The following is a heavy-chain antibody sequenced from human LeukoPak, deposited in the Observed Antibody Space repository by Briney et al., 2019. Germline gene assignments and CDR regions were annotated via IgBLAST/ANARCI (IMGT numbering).Heavy chain of an antibody. Sequence: QTGGSLRFSCAASGFTFSSYAMSWVRQAPGKGLEWVSAISGSGGSTYYADSVKGRFTISRDNSKNTLYLQMNSLRAEDTAVYYCAKSPYGDYDFDYWGQGTLVTVSS. D-gene: IGHD4-17*01. CDR3: AKSPYGDYDFDY. V-gene: IGHV3-23*01. CDR1: GFTFSSYA. CDR2: ISGSGGST. J-gene: IGHJ4*02.